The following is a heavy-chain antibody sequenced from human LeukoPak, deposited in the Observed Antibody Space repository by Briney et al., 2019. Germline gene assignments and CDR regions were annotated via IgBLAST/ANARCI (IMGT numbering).Heavy chain of an antibody. CDR1: GFTFSSYS. Sequence: GGSLRLSCAASGFTFSSYSMNWVRQAPGKGLEWVSSISSSSSYIYYADSVEGRFTISRDNAKNSLYLQMNSLRAEDTAVYYCARDHCSGGSCHDYWGQGTLVTVSS. CDR3: ARDHCSGGSCHDY. CDR2: ISSSSSYI. D-gene: IGHD2-15*01. V-gene: IGHV3-21*01. J-gene: IGHJ4*02.